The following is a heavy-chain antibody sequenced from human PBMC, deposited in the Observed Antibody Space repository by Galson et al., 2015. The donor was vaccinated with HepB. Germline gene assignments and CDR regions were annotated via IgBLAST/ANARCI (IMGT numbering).Heavy chain of an antibody. CDR2: IKSKTDGGST. CDR3: TTYFGVLTHPPKNYFGMDV. V-gene: IGHV3-15*01. D-gene: IGHD3-3*01. Sequence: SLRLSCAASGFTFTNGWMSWVRQAPGKGLEWVGRIKSKTDGGSTDYAAPVKGRFTISRDDSKDTLYMQMNSLKTEDTAVYYCTTYFGVLTHPPKNYFGMDVWGHGTTVTVSS. J-gene: IGHJ6*02. CDR1: GFTFTNGW.